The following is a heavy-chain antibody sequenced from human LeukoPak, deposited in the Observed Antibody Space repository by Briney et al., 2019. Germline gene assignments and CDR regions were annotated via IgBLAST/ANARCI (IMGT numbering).Heavy chain of an antibody. CDR2: ISYDGSNK. CDR1: GFTFSSYG. V-gene: IGHV3-30*03. J-gene: IGHJ4*01. CDR3: AFPWGSGWFYSDC. D-gene: IGHD6-19*01. Sequence: GRSLRLSCAASGFTFSSYGMHWVRQAPGKGLEWVAVISYDGSNKYYADSVKGRFTISRDNAKNSLFLQMNSLRTEDTAVYYCAFPWGSGWFYSDCWGQGTLVTVSS.